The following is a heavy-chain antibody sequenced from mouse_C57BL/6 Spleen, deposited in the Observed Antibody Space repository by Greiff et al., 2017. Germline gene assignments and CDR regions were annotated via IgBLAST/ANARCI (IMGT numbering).Heavy chain of an antibody. Sequence: QVQLQQPGAELVKPGASVPLSCKASGYTFTSYWMHWVKQRPGQGLEWIGMIHPNSGSTNYTEKFKIKATLTVDKSSSTAYMQLSSLTSEDSAVYYCAKIGYYGSSSLYYAMDYWGQGTSGTVSS. CDR3: AKIGYYGSSSLYYAMDY. V-gene: IGHV1-64*01. CDR1: GYTFTSYW. CDR2: IHPNSGST. J-gene: IGHJ4*01. D-gene: IGHD1-1*01.